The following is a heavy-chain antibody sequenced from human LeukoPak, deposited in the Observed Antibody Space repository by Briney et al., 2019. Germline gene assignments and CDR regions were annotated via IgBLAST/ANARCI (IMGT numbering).Heavy chain of an antibody. D-gene: IGHD3-22*01. CDR2: IYYSGST. CDR1: GGSISSYY. J-gene: IGHJ4*02. CDR3: ARDYGGYYDSSGTLGI. Sequence: PSETLSLTCTVSGGSISSYYWSWIRQPPGKGVKWIGYIYYSGSTNYNPSLRSRVTISVATSQNQFSLKLNSVTAADTAVYYCARDYGGYYDSSGTLGIWGQGTLVTVSS. V-gene: IGHV4-59*01.